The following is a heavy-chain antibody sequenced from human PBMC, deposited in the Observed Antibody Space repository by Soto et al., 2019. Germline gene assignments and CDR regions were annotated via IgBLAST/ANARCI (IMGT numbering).Heavy chain of an antibody. CDR2: IYPGDSDT. D-gene: IGHD3-9*01. J-gene: IGHJ5*02. CDR1: GYSFTSYW. V-gene: IGHV5-51*01. CDR3: ARHHLRYFDWAETENWFDP. Sequence: PGESLKISCKGSGYSFTSYWIGWVRQMPGKGLEWMGIIYPGDSDTRYSPSFQGQVTISADKSISTAYLQWSSLKASDTAMYYCARHHLRYFDWAETENWFDPWGQGTLVTVSS.